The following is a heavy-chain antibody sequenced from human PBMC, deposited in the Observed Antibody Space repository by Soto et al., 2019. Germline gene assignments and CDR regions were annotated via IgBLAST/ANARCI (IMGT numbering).Heavy chain of an antibody. CDR2: IWYDGSNK. Sequence: GGSLRLSCAASGFTFSSYGMHWVRQAPGKGLEWVAVIWYDGSNKYYADSVKGRFTISRDNSKNTLYLQMNSLRAEDTAVYYCARGREGGGGNWFDPWGQGTLVTVSS. J-gene: IGHJ5*02. CDR3: ARGREGGGGNWFDP. CDR1: GFTFSSYG. V-gene: IGHV3-33*01. D-gene: IGHD1-26*01.